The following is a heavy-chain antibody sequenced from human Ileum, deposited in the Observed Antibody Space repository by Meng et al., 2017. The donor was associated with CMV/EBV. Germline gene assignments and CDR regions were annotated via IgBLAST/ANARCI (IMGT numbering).Heavy chain of an antibody. D-gene: IGHD5-24*01. J-gene: IGHJ4*02. CDR2: INPNSGGT. Sequence: ASVKVSCKASGYTFAAYYIHWVRQAPGQGLEWMGWINPNSGGTNNAQKFQGRVTMTRDTSISTAFMDLSSLISDDTAVYYCAREGDGYTWDYWGQGTLVTVSS. CDR1: GYTFAAYY. CDR3: AREGDGYTWDY. V-gene: IGHV1-2*02.